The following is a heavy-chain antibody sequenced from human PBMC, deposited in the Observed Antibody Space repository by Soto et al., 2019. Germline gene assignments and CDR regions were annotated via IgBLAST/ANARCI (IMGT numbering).Heavy chain of an antibody. Sequence: QVQLQESGPGLVKPSQTLSLTCTVSGGSISSGGYYWSWIRHHPGKGLEWIGYIYHSGTTYYNPSLKSRVTISVDTSKNQSALKLTSVTSADTAVYYCAMVRGNQLLGWFDPWGQGTLVTVSS. CDR3: AMVRGNQLLGWFDP. V-gene: IGHV4-31*03. J-gene: IGHJ5*02. D-gene: IGHD2-2*01. CDR1: GGSISSGGYY. CDR2: IYHSGTT.